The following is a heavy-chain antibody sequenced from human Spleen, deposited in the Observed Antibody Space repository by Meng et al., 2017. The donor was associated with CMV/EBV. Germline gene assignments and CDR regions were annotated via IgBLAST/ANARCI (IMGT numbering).Heavy chain of an antibody. D-gene: IGHD4-17*01. V-gene: IGHV1-18*01. CDR1: GYTFSNYG. J-gene: IGHJ4*02. CDR3: ARDGASHPYYFDY. Sequence: KASGYTFSNYGFSSVRQAPGQGLEWMGWISAYNGNTNYAQKFQGRVTLTTDTSTSTAYMELRSLKSDDTAVYYCARDGASHPYYFDYWGQGNLVTVSS. CDR2: ISAYNGNT.